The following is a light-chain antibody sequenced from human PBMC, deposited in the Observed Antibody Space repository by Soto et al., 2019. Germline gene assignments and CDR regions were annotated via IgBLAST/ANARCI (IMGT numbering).Light chain of an antibody. CDR2: DTS. CDR1: PDSSHY. CDR3: QQFYNRPWT. V-gene: IGKV1-33*01. J-gene: IGKJ1*01. Sequence: DIQMTQSPSSLSASVGDRVTITCQASPDSSHYLNWYQQKPGKAPKLLIYDTSNLETGVASKFSGSGSGTHFIFTISSLQPEDIATYYCQQFYNRPWTFGQGTKVAIE.